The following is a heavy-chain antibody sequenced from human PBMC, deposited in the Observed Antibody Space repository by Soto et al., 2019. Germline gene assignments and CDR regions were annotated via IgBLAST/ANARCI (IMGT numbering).Heavy chain of an antibody. J-gene: IGHJ4*02. CDR3: AKALGELSPESYDY. Sequence: QVQLVESGGGVVQPGRSLRLSCAASGFTFSSYAMHWVRQAPGKGLEWVAVISYDGSGKYYADSVKGRFTISRDNSKNTLNLHMNSLRADDTAVYYCAKALGELSPESYDYWGQGTLITVSS. V-gene: IGHV3-30*18. D-gene: IGHD3-16*02. CDR2: ISYDGSGK. CDR1: GFTFSSYA.